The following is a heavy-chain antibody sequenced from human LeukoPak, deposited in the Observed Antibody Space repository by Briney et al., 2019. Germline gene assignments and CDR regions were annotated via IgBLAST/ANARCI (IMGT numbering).Heavy chain of an antibody. J-gene: IGHJ4*02. CDR1: GGSISSYY. Sequence: PSETLSLTCTVSGGSISSYYWSWIRQPPGKGLEWIGEINHSGSTNYNPSLKSRVTISVDTSKNQFSLKLSSVTAADTAVYYCARGRTSYRYSGYALLFDYWGQGTLVTVSS. D-gene: IGHD5-12*01. CDR3: ARGRTSYRYSGYALLFDY. V-gene: IGHV4-34*01. CDR2: INHSGST.